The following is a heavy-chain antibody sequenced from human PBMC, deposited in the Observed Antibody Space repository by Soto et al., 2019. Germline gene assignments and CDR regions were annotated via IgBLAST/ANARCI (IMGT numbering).Heavy chain of an antibody. CDR2: ISYDGSNK. Sequence: AGSLSLSCVASGFTLTKNGMYWVRQAPGKGLEWVAVISYDGSNKYYADSVKGRFTISRDNSKNTLYLQMNSLRAEDTAVYYCAKGSSSLFGYWGQGTLVTVSS. CDR1: GFTLTKNG. CDR3: AKGSSSLFGY. D-gene: IGHD6-6*01. V-gene: IGHV3-30*18. J-gene: IGHJ4*02.